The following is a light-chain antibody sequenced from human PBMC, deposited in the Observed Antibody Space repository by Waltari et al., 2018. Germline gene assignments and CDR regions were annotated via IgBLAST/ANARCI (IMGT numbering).Light chain of an antibody. CDR1: NIGSKS. CDR3: QVWDSSSDVV. Sequence: SYVLTQPPSVSGAPGKAARITCGGNNIGSKSVNWYQQKPGQAPVLVVYDDSDRPSGLPQRSSGSNSGNTATLTIGRVAAGDEADYYCQVWDSSSDVVFGGGTKLTVL. V-gene: IGLV3-21*03. J-gene: IGLJ2*01. CDR2: DDS.